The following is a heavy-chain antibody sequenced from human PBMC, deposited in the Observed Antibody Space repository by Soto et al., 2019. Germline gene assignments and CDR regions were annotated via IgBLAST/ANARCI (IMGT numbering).Heavy chain of an antibody. J-gene: IGHJ6*02. CDR1: GFTFSNAW. CDR2: IKSKTDGGTT. CDR3: TTGYCSSTSCWGGYYYGMDV. D-gene: IGHD2-2*01. Sequence: EVQLVESGGGLVKPGGSLRLSCAASGFTFSNAWMNWVRQAPGKGLEWVGRIKSKTDGGTTDYAAPVKGRFTISRDDSKNTLYLQMNSLKTEDTAVYYCTTGYCSSTSCWGGYYYGMDVWGQGTTVTVSS. V-gene: IGHV3-15*07.